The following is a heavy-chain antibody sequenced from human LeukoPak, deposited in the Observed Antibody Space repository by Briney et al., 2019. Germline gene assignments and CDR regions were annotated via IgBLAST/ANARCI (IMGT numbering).Heavy chain of an antibody. J-gene: IGHJ4*02. D-gene: IGHD4-23*01. V-gene: IGHV4-59*01. CDR3: ASESPLYYGGNSEF. CDR1: GGSISSYY. CDR2: IYYSGST. Sequence: SETLSLTCTVSGGSISSYYWSWIRQPPGKGLEWIGYIYYSGSTNYNPSLKSRVTISVDTSKNQFSLKLSSVTAADAAVYYCASESPLYYGGNSEFWGQGTLVTVSS.